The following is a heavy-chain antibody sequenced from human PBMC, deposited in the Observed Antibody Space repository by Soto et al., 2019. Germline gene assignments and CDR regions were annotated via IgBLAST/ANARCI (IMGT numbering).Heavy chain of an antibody. CDR2: TYYRSKWYY. V-gene: IGHV6-1*01. CDR1: GDSVSSNIAA. CDR3: ATYYYDY. J-gene: IGHJ4*02. Sequence: SQTLSLTCAISGDSVSSNIAAWNWIRQSPSRGLEWLGRTYYRSKWYYDYSVSVKSRVTINPDTSKNQFSLQLSSVTPEDTALYYCATYYYDYWGQGTLVTVSS.